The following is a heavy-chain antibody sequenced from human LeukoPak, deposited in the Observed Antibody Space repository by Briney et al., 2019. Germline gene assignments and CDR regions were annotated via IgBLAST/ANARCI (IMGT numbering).Heavy chain of an antibody. Sequence: GGSLRLSCAASGFTFRNAWMSWVRQAPGMGLEWVAVIWYDASNKYYADSVKGRFTISRDNSKNTLFLQMNSLRDDDTAVYYCVRGVGVSRFNYFDPWGQGTLVIVSS. D-gene: IGHD6-13*01. J-gene: IGHJ5*02. V-gene: IGHV3-33*08. CDR2: IWYDASNK. CDR1: GFTFRNAW. CDR3: VRGVGVSRFNYFDP.